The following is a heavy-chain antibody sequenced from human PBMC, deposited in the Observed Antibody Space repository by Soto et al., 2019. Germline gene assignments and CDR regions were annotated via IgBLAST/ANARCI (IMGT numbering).Heavy chain of an antibody. D-gene: IGHD5-12*01. Sequence: QVQLVQSGAEVKKPGASVKVSCEATGYTFTGNYLHWVRQAPGQGLEWMGWIHPHSGATKYAQKFQGWVTMTTDTSTTTAYLELRSLRSDDTAVYYCARHHGPTTSENWFDPWGQGTLVTVSS. CDR3: ARHHGPTTSENWFDP. CDR2: IHPHSGAT. J-gene: IGHJ5*02. CDR1: GYTFTGNY. V-gene: IGHV1-2*04.